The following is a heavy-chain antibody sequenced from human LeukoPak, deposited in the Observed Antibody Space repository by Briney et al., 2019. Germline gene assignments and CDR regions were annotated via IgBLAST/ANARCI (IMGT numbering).Heavy chain of an antibody. J-gene: IGHJ5*02. V-gene: IGHV3-9*01. CDR1: GFTFDDYA. Sequence: GGSLRLSCAASGFTFDDYAMHWVRQAPGKGLEWVSGISWNSGSIGYADSVKGRFTISRDNAKNSLYLQMNSLRAEDTALYYCAKGYWFDPWGQGTLVTVSS. CDR3: AKGYWFDP. CDR2: ISWNSGSI.